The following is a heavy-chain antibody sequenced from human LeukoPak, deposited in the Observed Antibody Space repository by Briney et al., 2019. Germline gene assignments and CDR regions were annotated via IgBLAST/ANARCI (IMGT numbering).Heavy chain of an antibody. J-gene: IGHJ5*02. Sequence: SETLSLTCAVYGGSFSGYYLSWIRQPPGKGLEWIGEINHSGSTNYNPSLKSRVTISVDTSKNQFSLKLSSVTAADTAVYYCARGRRLHGRFDPWGQGTLVTVSS. V-gene: IGHV4-34*01. CDR3: ARGRRLHGRFDP. CDR1: GGSFSGYY. CDR2: INHSGST. D-gene: IGHD5-24*01.